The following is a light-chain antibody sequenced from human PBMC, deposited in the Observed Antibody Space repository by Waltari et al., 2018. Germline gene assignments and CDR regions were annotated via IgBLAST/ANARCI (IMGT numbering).Light chain of an antibody. CDR2: GAS. CDR1: QSVSSS. V-gene: IGKV3-15*01. Sequence: EIVMTQSPATLSVSPGPRATHSCRASQSVSSSLAWYQQKPGQAPRLLIYGASTRATDIPARFSGSGSGTEFTLTVSSLQSEDFALYHCQQYHNWPPTFGGGTKVEIK. CDR3: QQYHNWPPT. J-gene: IGKJ4*01.